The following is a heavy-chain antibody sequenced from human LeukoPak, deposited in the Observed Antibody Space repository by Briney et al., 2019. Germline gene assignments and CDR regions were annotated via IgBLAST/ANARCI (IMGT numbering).Heavy chain of an antibody. D-gene: IGHD2-21*01. CDR3: AGNSPGFDS. V-gene: IGHV3-74*01. Sequence: GGSLRLSCAASRFTFSSYWMHWVRQAPGKGLVWVSRINSDGTSTSYADSVKGRFIISRDNAKNTLFLQMNSLRAEDTAVYYCAGNSPGFDSWGQGTLVTVSS. CDR1: RFTFSSYW. J-gene: IGHJ4*02. CDR2: INSDGTST.